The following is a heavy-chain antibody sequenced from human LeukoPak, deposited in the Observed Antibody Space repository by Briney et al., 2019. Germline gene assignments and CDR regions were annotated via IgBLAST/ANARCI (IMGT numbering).Heavy chain of an antibody. CDR2: IYYHENT. J-gene: IGHJ4*02. D-gene: IGHD1-1*01. Sequence: SETLSLTCTVSGGSISSSSDYWGWIRQAPGMGLEWIGSIYYHENTYYNSSLKSRVTISVDTSKNQFSLKLNSVTAADTAVYFCARRAYSAAYWKHFDYWGQGTLVTVSS. V-gene: IGHV4-39*01. CDR1: GGSISSSSDY. CDR3: ARRAYSAAYWKHFDY.